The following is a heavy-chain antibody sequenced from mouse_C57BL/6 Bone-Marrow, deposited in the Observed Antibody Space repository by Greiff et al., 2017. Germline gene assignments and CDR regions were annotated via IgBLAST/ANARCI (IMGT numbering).Heavy chain of an antibody. CDR2: INPNNGGT. CDR3: AREGDSNPTWFAY. J-gene: IGHJ3*01. Sequence: EVQLQESGPELVKPGASVKISCKASGYTFTDYYMNWVKQSHGKSLEWIGDINPNNGGTSYNQKFKGKATLTVDKSSSTAYMELRSLTSEDSAVYYCAREGDSNPTWFAYWGQGTLVTVSA. V-gene: IGHV1-26*01. D-gene: IGHD2-5*01. CDR1: GYTFTDYY.